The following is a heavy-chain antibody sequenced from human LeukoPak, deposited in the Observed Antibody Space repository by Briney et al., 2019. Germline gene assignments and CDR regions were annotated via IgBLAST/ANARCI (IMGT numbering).Heavy chain of an antibody. Sequence: PGGSLRLSCAASGFTVSSNYMSWVRQAPGKGLEWVSVIYSGGSTYYADSVKGRFTISRENAKNSLYLQMNSLRAGDTAVYYCARSCKPNCSGEEMFDYWGQGTLVTVSS. CDR3: ARSCKPNCSGEEMFDY. CDR2: IYSGGST. V-gene: IGHV3-53*01. D-gene: IGHD2-15*01. CDR1: GFTVSSNY. J-gene: IGHJ4*02.